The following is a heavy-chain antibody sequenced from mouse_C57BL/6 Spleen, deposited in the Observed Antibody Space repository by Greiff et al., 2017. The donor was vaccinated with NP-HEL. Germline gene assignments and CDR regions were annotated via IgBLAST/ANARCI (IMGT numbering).Heavy chain of an antibody. CDR1: GFTFSSYS. Sequence: DVLLVESGGGLVKPGGSLKLSCAASGFTFSSYSMSWVRQTPEKRLEWVATISDGGSYTYYPDNVKGRFTISRDNAKNNLYLQMSHLKSEDTARYYCARGEDYWGQGTSVTVSS. V-gene: IGHV5-4*01. CDR2: ISDGGSYT. CDR3: ARGEDY. J-gene: IGHJ4*01.